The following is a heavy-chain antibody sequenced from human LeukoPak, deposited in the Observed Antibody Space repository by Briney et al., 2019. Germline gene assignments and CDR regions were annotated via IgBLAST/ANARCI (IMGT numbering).Heavy chain of an antibody. D-gene: IGHD2/OR15-2a*01. CDR1: GFTFNNYA. CDR3: VSFYETY. Sequence: GGSLRLSCAASGFTFNNYAMTWVRQVPGKGLVWVSHINSDGSWTSYADSVKGRFTISKDNAKNTVYLQMNSLRAEDTAVYYCVSFYETYWGRGTLVTVSS. V-gene: IGHV3-74*01. CDR2: INSDGSWT. J-gene: IGHJ4*02.